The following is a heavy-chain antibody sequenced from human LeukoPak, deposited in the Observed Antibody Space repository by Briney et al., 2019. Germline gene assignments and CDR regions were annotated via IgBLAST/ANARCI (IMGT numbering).Heavy chain of an antibody. D-gene: IGHD2-2*01. Sequence: PSETLSLTCTVSGGSISSYYWSWIRQPPGKGLEWIGYIYYSGSTNYNPSLKSRVTISVDTSKNQFSLKLSSVTAADTAVYYCARGVVVVPAALLSPLAFDYWGKGTLVTVSS. CDR1: GGSISSYY. J-gene: IGHJ4*02. CDR2: IYYSGST. CDR3: ARGVVVVPAALLSPLAFDY. V-gene: IGHV4-59*01.